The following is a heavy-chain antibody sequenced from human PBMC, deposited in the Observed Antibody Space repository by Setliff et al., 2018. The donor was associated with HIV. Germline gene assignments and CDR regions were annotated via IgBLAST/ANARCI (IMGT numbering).Heavy chain of an antibody. V-gene: IGHV4-4*09. Sequence: SETLSLTCTVSGDSISTYCWIWIRQPPGKGLEWIGNIYTSGSTNYNPSLKSRVTISVDASKNQFSLKVTSVTAADAAVYYCARVDPYTSPRGFDSWGQGTVVTVSS. J-gene: IGHJ4*02. CDR2: IYTSGST. CDR1: GDSISTYC. D-gene: IGHD6-19*01. CDR3: ARVDPYTSPRGFDS.